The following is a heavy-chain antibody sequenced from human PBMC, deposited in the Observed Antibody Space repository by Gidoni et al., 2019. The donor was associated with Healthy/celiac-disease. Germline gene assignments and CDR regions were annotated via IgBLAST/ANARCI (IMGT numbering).Heavy chain of an antibody. J-gene: IGHJ4*02. D-gene: IGHD3-3*01. V-gene: IGHV4-61*02. CDR3: ARDNRGSGYYPYYFDY. Sequence: QVQLQESGPGLVKPSQTLSLTCTVSGGSISSGRYYWSWIRQPAGKGLEWIGRIYTSGSTNYNPSLKSRVTISVDTSKNQFSLKLSSVTAADTAVYYCARDNRGSGYYPYYFDYWGQGTLVTVSS. CDR2: IYTSGST. CDR1: GGSISSGRYY.